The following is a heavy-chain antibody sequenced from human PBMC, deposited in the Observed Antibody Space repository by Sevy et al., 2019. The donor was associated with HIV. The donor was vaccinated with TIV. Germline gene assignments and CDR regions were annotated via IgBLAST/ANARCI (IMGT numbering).Heavy chain of an antibody. CDR3: ARDTYYYYGMDV. CDR2: MNPNSGNT. V-gene: IGHV1-8*01. CDR1: GYTFTSYD. J-gene: IGHJ6*02. Sequence: ASVKVSCKASGYTFTSYDINWLRQATGQGLEWMGWMNPNSGNTGYAQKFQGRVTMTRNTSISTAYMELSSLRSEDTAVYYCARDTYYYYGMDVWGQGTTVTVSS.